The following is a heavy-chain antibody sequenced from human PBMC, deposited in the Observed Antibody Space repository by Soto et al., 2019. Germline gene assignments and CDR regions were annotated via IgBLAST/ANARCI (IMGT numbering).Heavy chain of an antibody. D-gene: IGHD3-3*01. V-gene: IGHV4-4*07. CDR1: GGTISGYY. J-gene: IGHJ5*02. CDR2: IYSSGNT. Sequence: SYTLSLLYSVSGGTISGYYWTWIRQPAGKGLEWIGLIYSSGNTKHNPSLQSRVTMALDTSNNQFSLRLTSVTAADTAVYYCERAPRFSDWFDHWGQGTLVTVSS. CDR3: ERAPRFSDWFDH.